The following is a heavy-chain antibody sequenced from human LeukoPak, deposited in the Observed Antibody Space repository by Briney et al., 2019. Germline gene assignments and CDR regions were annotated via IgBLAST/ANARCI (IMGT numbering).Heavy chain of an antibody. CDR1: GGSISSYY. CDR2: IYYSGST. D-gene: IGHD3-16*02. J-gene: IGHJ3*02. V-gene: IGHV4-59*01. CDR3: ARVGRSLDAFDI. Sequence: PSETLSLTCTVSGGSISSYYWSWIRQPPGKGLEWIGYIYYSGSTNYNPSLKSRVTISVDTSKNQFSLKLSSVTAADTAVYYCARVGRSLDAFDIWGQGTMVTVSS.